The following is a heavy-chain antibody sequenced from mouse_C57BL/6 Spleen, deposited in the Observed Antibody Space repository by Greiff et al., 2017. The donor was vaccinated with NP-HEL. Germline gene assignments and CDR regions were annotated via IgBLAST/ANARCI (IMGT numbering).Heavy chain of an antibody. J-gene: IGHJ3*01. Sequence: VKLMESGAELARPGASVKLSCKASGYTFTSYGISWVKQRTGQGLEWIGEIYPRSGNTYYNEKFKGKATLTADKSSSTAYMELRSLTSEDSAVYFCARPYYYGSRGFAYWGQGTLVTVSA. CDR2: IYPRSGNT. CDR1: GYTFTSYG. D-gene: IGHD1-1*01. CDR3: ARPYYYGSRGFAY. V-gene: IGHV1-81*01.